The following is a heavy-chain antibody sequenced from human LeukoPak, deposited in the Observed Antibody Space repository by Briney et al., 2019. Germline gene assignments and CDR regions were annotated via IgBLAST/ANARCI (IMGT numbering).Heavy chain of an antibody. D-gene: IGHD3-22*01. CDR3: AKDLMWYDSSGSDGMDV. V-gene: IGHV3-30*18. J-gene: IGHJ6*02. Sequence: GGSLRLSCAASGFTFSNYGMHWVRQAPGKGLEWVAVISNDGSNKYYADSVKGRFTISRDNSKNTLYLQMNSLRPEDTALYYCAKDLMWYDSSGSDGMDVWGQGTTVTVSS. CDR2: ISNDGSNK. CDR1: GFTFSNYG.